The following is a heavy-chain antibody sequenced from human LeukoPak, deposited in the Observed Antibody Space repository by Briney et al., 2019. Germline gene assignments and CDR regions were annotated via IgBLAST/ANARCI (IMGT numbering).Heavy chain of an antibody. CDR3: ARERSMVRGVSWFDP. V-gene: IGHV4-59*01. J-gene: IGHJ5*02. CDR2: IYYSGST. Sequence: SETLSLTCTVSGGSISSYYWSWVRQPPGKGLEWIGYIYYSGSTNYNPSLKSRVTISVDTSKNQFSLKLSSVTAADTAVYYCARERSMVRGVSWFDPWGQGTLVTVSS. D-gene: IGHD3-10*01. CDR1: GGSISSYY.